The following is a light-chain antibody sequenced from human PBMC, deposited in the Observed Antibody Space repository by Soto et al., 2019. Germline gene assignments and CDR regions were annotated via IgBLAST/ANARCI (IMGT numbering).Light chain of an antibody. Sequence: QSALTQPASVSGSPGQSITISCTGTSSDVGAYNYVSWYQQYPGKAPKLMISEVTNRPSGVSNRFSGSESGNAASLTISGLQAEDEANYYCTSYTTSITWVFGGGTKLTVL. V-gene: IGLV2-14*01. CDR1: SSDVGAYNY. J-gene: IGLJ3*02. CDR3: TSYTTSITWV. CDR2: EVT.